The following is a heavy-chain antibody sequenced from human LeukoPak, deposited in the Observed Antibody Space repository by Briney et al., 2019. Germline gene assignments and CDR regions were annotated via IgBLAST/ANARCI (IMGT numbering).Heavy chain of an antibody. CDR1: GYTFTHYG. D-gene: IGHD1-26*01. Sequence: GASVKVSCKASGYTFTHYGISWVRQAPGQGLEWMGWISTNSDIRTYAQTLQGRFTMTTDTATTTAYMELNNLTFDDTAVYYCARDWDAMNNCFDPWGQGTPVTVSS. V-gene: IGHV1-18*01. CDR2: ISTNSDIR. J-gene: IGHJ5*02. CDR3: ARDWDAMNNCFDP.